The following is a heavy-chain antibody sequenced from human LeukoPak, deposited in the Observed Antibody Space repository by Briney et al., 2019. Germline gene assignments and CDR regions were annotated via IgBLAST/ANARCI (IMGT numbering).Heavy chain of an antibody. Sequence: PSETLSLTCAVSGASISGYYWGWIRQPPGKGLEWIGFIYYSGSTTYNPSLNSRVTMSVDTSKNQFSLKLSSVTAADTAVYYCARGGYYYDSSGYWGAFDIWGQGTMVTVSS. CDR1: GASISGYY. CDR2: IYYSGST. CDR3: ARGGYYYDSSGYWGAFDI. J-gene: IGHJ3*02. V-gene: IGHV4-59*01. D-gene: IGHD3-22*01.